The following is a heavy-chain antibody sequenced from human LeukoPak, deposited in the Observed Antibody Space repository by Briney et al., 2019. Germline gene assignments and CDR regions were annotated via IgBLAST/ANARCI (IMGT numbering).Heavy chain of an antibody. Sequence: ASVKVSCKASGYTLTSYGISWVRQAPGQGLEWMGWISAYNGNTNYAQKLQGRVTMTTDTSTSTAYMELRSLRSDDTAVYYCARAGYCSSTSCPYNNWFDPWGQGTLVTVSS. J-gene: IGHJ5*02. V-gene: IGHV1-18*01. CDR3: ARAGYCSSTSCPYNNWFDP. CDR1: GYTLTSYG. CDR2: ISAYNGNT. D-gene: IGHD2-2*01.